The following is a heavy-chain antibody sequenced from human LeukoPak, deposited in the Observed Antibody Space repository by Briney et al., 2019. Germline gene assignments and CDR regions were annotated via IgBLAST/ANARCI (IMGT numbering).Heavy chain of an antibody. CDR3: ARAVQVTTGGLFDY. V-gene: IGHV1-69*06. Sequence: GASVKVSCKASGYPFIAFYIHWVRLAPGQGLEWMGGIIPIFDTANYAQKFQGRVTITADKSTSTAYMELSSLRSEDTAVYYCARAVQVTTGGLFDYWGQGTLATVSS. CDR2: IIPIFDTA. CDR1: GYPFIAFY. D-gene: IGHD4-17*01. J-gene: IGHJ4*02.